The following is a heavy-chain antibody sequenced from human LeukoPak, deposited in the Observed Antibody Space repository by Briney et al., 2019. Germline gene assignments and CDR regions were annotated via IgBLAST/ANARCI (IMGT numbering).Heavy chain of an antibody. CDR1: GGSFSGYY. D-gene: IGHD3-10*01. V-gene: IGHV4-34*01. Sequence: SETLSLTCAVYGGSFSGYYWSWIRQPPGKGLEWIGEINHSGSTNYNPSLKSRVTISVDTSKNQFSLKLSSVTAADAAVYYCASPTDMVRGASYYYYGMDVWGQGTTVTVSS. CDR2: INHSGST. CDR3: ASPTDMVRGASYYYYGMDV. J-gene: IGHJ6*02.